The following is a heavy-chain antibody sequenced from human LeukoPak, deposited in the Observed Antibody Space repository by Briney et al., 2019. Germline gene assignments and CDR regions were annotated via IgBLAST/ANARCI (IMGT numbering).Heavy chain of an antibody. CDR3: ARAREITVSGTDYFDY. CDR1: GFRFSNYW. CDR2: IKHDGSGP. J-gene: IGHJ4*02. D-gene: IGHD6-19*01. V-gene: IGHV3-7*01. Sequence: PGGSLRLSCAVSGFRFSNYWMTWVRQAPGKGLEWVANIKHDGSGPSYLDSVKGRFTISRDNARNLLSLQMSSLRAEDMAVYYCARAREITVSGTDYFDYWGQGTLVTVSS.